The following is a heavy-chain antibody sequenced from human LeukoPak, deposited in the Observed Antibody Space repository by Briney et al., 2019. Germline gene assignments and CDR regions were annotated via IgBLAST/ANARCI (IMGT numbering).Heavy chain of an antibody. Sequence: ASVKVSCKASGYTFSSYRIHWVRQAPGQGLEWMGKINPSFNPGVDVTSYAQKFQGRVTMTRDTSTNTVYMELSSLRSEDTAVYYCARAWESIAGYYFDYWGQGTLVTVSS. CDR2: INPSFNPGVDVT. D-gene: IGHD1-26*01. J-gene: IGHJ4*02. CDR3: ARAWESIAGYYFDY. CDR1: GYTFSSYR. V-gene: IGHV1-46*01.